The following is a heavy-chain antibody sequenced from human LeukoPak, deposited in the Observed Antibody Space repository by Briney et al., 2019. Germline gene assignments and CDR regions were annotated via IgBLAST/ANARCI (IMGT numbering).Heavy chain of an antibody. V-gene: IGHV4-34*01. D-gene: IGHD4-17*01. CDR3: ARGVTVSYGGGPLFDY. J-gene: IGHJ4*02. Sequence: SETLSLTCAVYGGSFSGYYWSWIRQPPGKGLEWIGEINHSGSTNYSPSLKSRVTISVDTSKNQFSLKLSSVTAADTAVYYCARGVTVSYGGGPLFDYWGQGTLVTVSS. CDR2: INHSGST. CDR1: GGSFSGYY.